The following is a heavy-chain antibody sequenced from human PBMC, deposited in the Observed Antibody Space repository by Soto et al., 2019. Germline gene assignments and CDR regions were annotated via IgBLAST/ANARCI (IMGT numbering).Heavy chain of an antibody. CDR3: ARVYSSLSSYDY. J-gene: IGHJ4*02. CDR2: ISSDGSRT. Sequence: GGSLRLSCAASGFTFSTFWMHWVRQAPGKGLVWVSRISSDGSRTSYADSVKGRFTISRDNAKNTLYLQMNSLRAEDTAIYYCARVYSSLSSYDYWDQGTLVTVSS. CDR1: GFTFSTFW. V-gene: IGHV3-74*01. D-gene: IGHD5-18*01.